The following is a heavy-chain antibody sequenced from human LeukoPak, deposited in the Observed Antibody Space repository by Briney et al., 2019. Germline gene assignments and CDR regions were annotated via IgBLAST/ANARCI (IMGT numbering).Heavy chain of an antibody. J-gene: IGHJ5*02. D-gene: IGHD3-3*01. CDR1: GGSISRSSYY. CDR3: ARLDYDFWSGSARWFDP. Sequence: SETLSLTCTVSGGSISRSSYYWGWIRQPPGKGLEWIGSIYYSGSTYYNPSLKSRVTISVDTSKNQFSLKLSSVTAADTAVYYCARLDYDFWSGSARWFDPWGQGTLVTVSS. CDR2: IYYSGST. V-gene: IGHV4-39*01.